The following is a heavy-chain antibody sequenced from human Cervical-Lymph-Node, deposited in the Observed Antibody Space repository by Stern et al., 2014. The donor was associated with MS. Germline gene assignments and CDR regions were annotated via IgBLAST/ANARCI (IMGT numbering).Heavy chain of an antibody. J-gene: IGHJ4*02. CDR1: GFTFSNAW. Sequence: EVQLVESGGGLVKPGGSLRLSCAASGFTFSNAWMKSKTDGGITDYAAPVKGRFTISRDDSKNTLYLQMNSLKTEDTAVYYCTTDGQWELLGFDYWGQGTLVTVSS. V-gene: IGHV3-15*01. D-gene: IGHD1-26*01. CDR3: TTDGQWELLGFDY. CDR2: SKTDGGIT.